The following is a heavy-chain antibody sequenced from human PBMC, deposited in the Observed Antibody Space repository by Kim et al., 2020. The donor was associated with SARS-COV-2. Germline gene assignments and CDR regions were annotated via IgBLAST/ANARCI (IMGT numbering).Heavy chain of an antibody. CDR1: GFAFTSYA. CDR2: ISGGGGNR. V-gene: IGHV3-23*01. D-gene: IGHD3-22*01. CDR3: AKALFIISYDTSCSYRVIDACDI. J-gene: IGHJ3*02. Sequence: GGSLRLSCAASGFAFTSYAMSWVRQAPGQGLEWVSCISGGGGNRYYDDSVKGRLTISRDNSKNTLFLQMNSLRGEDTADYHCAKALFIISYDTSCSYRVIDACDIWGQGTMVTVSS.